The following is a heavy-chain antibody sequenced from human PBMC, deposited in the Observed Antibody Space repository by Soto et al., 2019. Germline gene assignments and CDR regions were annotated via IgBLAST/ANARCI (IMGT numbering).Heavy chain of an antibody. CDR2: INHSGST. J-gene: IGHJ4*02. CDR3: ARGWGSGVFDY. V-gene: IGHV4-34*01. CDR1: GVSFSGYY. Sequence: QVQLQQWGAGLLKPSETLSLTCAVFGVSFSGYYWNWIRQPPGKGLEWIGEINHSGSTNYNPSLKSRVTISVDTSKNQFSLKLSSVTAADTAVYYCARGWGSGVFDYWGQGTLATVSS. D-gene: IGHD6-19*01.